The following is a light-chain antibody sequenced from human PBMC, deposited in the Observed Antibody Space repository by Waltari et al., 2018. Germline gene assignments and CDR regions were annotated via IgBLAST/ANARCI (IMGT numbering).Light chain of an antibody. V-gene: IGKV1-33*01. J-gene: IGKJ4*01. CDR3: QQYENLHLT. CDR2: DAS. Sequence: DTQITQSPSSLSASVWSRVTITCHARQDIRENLNWFQQKPGKAPQVLIFDASRSQAVVPYRFSGSGCGTDFDFTISSLQPEDIGTYYCQQYENLHLTFGGGTRGELK. CDR1: QDIREN.